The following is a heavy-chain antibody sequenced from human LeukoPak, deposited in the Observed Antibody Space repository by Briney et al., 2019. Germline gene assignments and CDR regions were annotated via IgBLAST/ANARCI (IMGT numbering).Heavy chain of an antibody. V-gene: IGHV3-30-3*01. J-gene: IGHJ4*02. Sequence: GGSLRVSCAASGFDFHNYVIHWVRQAPGKGLEWVAVISYAVNIKYYADSVKGRFTISRDSPSKTVFLQMNSLRTEDTAVYYCVREGYYESGSSPTFYFDYWGQGTLVTVSS. CDR3: VREGYYESGSSPTFYFDY. CDR1: GFDFHNYV. CDR2: ISYAVNIK. D-gene: IGHD3-10*01.